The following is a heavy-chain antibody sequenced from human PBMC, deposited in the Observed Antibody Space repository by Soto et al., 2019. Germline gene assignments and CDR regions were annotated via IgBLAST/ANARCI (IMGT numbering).Heavy chain of an antibody. V-gene: IGHV4-34*01. Sequence: QVQLQQWGAGLLKPSETLSLTCAVYGGSFSGYYWSWIRQPPGKGLEWIGEINHSGSTNYNPSLKSRVTISVDTSKNQFSLKLSSVTAADTAVYYCARGLDVLLFLGWRYYYYGMDFWCQGTTVTVSS. D-gene: IGHD3-3*01. CDR3: ARGLDVLLFLGWRYYYYGMDF. J-gene: IGHJ6*02. CDR2: INHSGST. CDR1: GGSFSGYY.